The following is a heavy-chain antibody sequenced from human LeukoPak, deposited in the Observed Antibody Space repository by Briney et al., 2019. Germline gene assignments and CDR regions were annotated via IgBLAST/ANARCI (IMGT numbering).Heavy chain of an antibody. Sequence: GASVKVSCKASGYTFTRYYMHWVRQAPGQGLEWMGIINPSGGSTSYTQKFQGRVTMTRDTSTSIVYMELSSLRSEDTAVYYCARSDNMERTRTLWFGESFNWFDPWGQGTLVTVSS. CDR1: GYTFTRYY. D-gene: IGHD3-10*01. CDR3: ARSDNMERTRTLWFGESFNWFDP. J-gene: IGHJ5*02. V-gene: IGHV1-46*01. CDR2: INPSGGST.